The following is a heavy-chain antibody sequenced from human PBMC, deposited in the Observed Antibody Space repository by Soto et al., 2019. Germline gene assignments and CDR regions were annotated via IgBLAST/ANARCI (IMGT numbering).Heavy chain of an antibody. J-gene: IGHJ4*02. D-gene: IGHD3-22*01. Sequence: QVQLVESGGGVVQPGRSLRLSCAASGFTFSNYAMHWVRQAPGKGLEWVAVISYDGSNKYYADSVKGRFTISRDNSKNTLPLQRNSLRAEDTAVYYCARAPAYYSDSSRYAAPVGYWGQGPLVTVSS. CDR1: GFTFSNYA. CDR2: ISYDGSNK. V-gene: IGHV3-30-3*01. CDR3: ARAPAYYSDSSRYAAPVGY.